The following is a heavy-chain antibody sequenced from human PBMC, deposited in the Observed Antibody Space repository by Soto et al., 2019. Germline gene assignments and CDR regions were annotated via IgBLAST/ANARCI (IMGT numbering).Heavy chain of an antibody. D-gene: IGHD3-10*01. J-gene: IGHJ6*02. Sequence: QLQLQESGSGLVKPSQKLSLTCTVSGGSINSGGYSWSWIRQPPGKGLEWIGYIYRSGSAYYSPSLQNRVTISVDTSKNHFSLNLTSVTAAATAVYYCAVSGRGGLDVWGQGTTVTVSS. CDR3: AVSGRGGLDV. V-gene: IGHV4-30-2*01. CDR2: IYRSGSA. CDR1: GGSINSGGYS.